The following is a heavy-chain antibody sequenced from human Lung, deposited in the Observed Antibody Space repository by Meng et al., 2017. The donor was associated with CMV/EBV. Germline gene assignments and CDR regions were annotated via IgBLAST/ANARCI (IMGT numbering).Heavy chain of an antibody. D-gene: IGHD1-7*01. V-gene: IGHV3-64*02. CDR2: ISSNGGST. CDR1: GFTFSSYA. Sequence: SCAASGFTFSSYAMHWVRQAPGKGLEYVSAISSNGGSTYYADSVKGRFTISRDNSKNTLYLQMGSLRAEDMAVYYCARVRGTTPLFDYWGQGTLVT. J-gene: IGHJ4*02. CDR3: ARVRGTTPLFDY.